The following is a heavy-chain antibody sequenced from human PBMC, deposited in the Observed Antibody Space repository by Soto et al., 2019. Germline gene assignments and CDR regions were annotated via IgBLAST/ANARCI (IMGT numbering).Heavy chain of an antibody. V-gene: IGHV4-31*03. J-gene: IGHJ5*02. CDR1: GGSISSGVYY. CDR2: IYYSGST. D-gene: IGHD4-17*01. CDR3: ARAYTSSYGGNRGWFDP. Sequence: SETLSLTCTVSGGSISSGVYYWSWIRQHPGKGLEWIGYIYYSGSTYYNPSLKSRVTISVDTSKNQFSLKLSSVTAADTAVYYCARAYTSSYGGNRGWFDPWGQGTLVTVSS.